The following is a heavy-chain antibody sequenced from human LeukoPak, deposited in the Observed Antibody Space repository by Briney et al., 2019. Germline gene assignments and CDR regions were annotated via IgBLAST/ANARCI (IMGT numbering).Heavy chain of an antibody. J-gene: IGHJ4*02. V-gene: IGHV1-18*01. CDR1: GYTFTSYG. D-gene: IGHD3-22*01. CDR2: ISAYNGNT. Sequence: ASVTVSCKASGYTFTSYGISWVRQAPRQGLEWMGWISAYNGNTNYAQKLQGRVTMTTDTSTSTAYMELRSLRSDDTAVYYCARVWYYYDSSGYPKPPFFDYWGQGTLVTVSS. CDR3: ARVWYYYDSSGYPKPPFFDY.